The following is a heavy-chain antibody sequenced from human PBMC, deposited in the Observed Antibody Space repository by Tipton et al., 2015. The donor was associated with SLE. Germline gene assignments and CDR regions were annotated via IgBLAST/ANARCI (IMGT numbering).Heavy chain of an antibody. Sequence: TLSLTCTVSGGAISDYYWSWIRQAPGKGLEWIGSVYYSAYYSGSTNYNPSLKGRVTMSLDRSKNQFSLNLNSVTGADTALYYCARHPYSSAWYPYFQHWGLGALVTVSS. CDR3: ARHPYSSAWYPYFQH. J-gene: IGHJ1*01. CDR2: VYYSAYYSGST. D-gene: IGHD6-19*01. CDR1: GGAISDYY. V-gene: IGHV4-59*08.